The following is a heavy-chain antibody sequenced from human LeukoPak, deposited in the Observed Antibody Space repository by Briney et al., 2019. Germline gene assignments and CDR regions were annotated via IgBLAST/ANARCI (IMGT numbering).Heavy chain of an antibody. CDR2: IRTTAEGAKYA. CDR3: ATDQRYAFDY. CDR1: GFSFTDYP. J-gene: IGHJ4*02. Sequence: GGSLRLSCATSGFSFTDYPMNWVRQAPGKGLEWISNIRTTAEGAKYAYYADSVKGRVTISRDDALYLHMNSLRDDDTAVYYCATDQRYAFDYWGQGILVTVPS. D-gene: IGHD3-9*01. V-gene: IGHV3-48*02.